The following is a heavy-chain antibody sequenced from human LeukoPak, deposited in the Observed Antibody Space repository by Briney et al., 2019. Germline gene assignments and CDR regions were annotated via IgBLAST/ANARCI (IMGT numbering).Heavy chain of an antibody. CDR1: GGSISSYY. J-gene: IGHJ4*02. CDR3: ARLGSGYDFDY. Sequence: PSETLSLTCTVSGGSISSYYWSWIRQPPGKGLEWIGYIYYSGSTNYNPSLKSRVTISVDTSKNQFSLKLSSVTAADTAVYYCARLGSGYDFDYWGQGTLVTVSS. D-gene: IGHD5-12*01. V-gene: IGHV4-59*08. CDR2: IYYSGST.